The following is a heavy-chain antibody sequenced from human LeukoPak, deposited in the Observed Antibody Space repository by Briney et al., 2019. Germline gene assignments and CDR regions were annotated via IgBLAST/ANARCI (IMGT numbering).Heavy chain of an antibody. CDR2: IDPSDSYT. CDR1: GYSLTSYW. J-gene: IGHJ4*02. D-gene: IGHD3-10*01. V-gene: IGHV5-10-1*01. CDR3: ARHQGFGESAFIY. Sequence: GESLRISCKGSGYSLTSYWISWVRQMPGKGLEWMGRIDPSDSYTRYSPSFQGHVTISVDKSMSTAYLQWSSLKASDTAMYYCARHQGFGESAFIYWGQGTLVTVSS.